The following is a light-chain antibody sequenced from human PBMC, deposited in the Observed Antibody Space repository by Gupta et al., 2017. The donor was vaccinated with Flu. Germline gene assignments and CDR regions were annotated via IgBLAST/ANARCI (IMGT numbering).Light chain of an antibody. J-gene: IGLJ2*01. CDR3: SSNTNTNTLVV. CDR1: LSDVGGYKY. CDR2: EVS. Sequence: QSALTQPASVSGSPRPSINISCTGTLSDVGGYKYVSWYQQHPGKAPKLMIFEVSNRLSGVSYRFSGSNSGTTATLTIAGLQAEDEAYYYCSSNTNTNTLVVFGGGTKLTVL. V-gene: IGLV2-14*01.